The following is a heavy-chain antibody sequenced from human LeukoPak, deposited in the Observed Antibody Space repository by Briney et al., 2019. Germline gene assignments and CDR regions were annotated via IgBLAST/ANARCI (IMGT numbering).Heavy chain of an antibody. CDR2: ISYSGTT. V-gene: IGHV4-31*03. D-gene: IGHD3-22*01. CDR1: GGSISSGGYY. Sequence: PSETLSLTCTVSGGSISSGGYYWSWIRQHPGKGLEWIGYISYSGTTYYNPALKSRVTISIDTSKSLFSLKLSSVTAADTAVYYCARDASGYYLFDYWGQGTLVTVSS. CDR3: ARDASGYYLFDY. J-gene: IGHJ4*02.